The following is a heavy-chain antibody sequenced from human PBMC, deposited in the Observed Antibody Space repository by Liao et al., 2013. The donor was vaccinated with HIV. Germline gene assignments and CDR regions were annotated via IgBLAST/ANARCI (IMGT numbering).Heavy chain of an antibody. CDR1: GGSFSGYY. V-gene: IGHV4-34*01. CDR3: ARDEHNCSWFKY. D-gene: IGHD1/OR15-1a*01. J-gene: IGHJ4*02. Sequence: QVQLQQWGAGLLKPSETLSLTCAVYGGSFSGYYWSWIRQSPEKGLEWIGEIHPSGITNYNPSLKSRVTMSLDTSKSQISLKLASVTAADTAVYYCARDEHNCSWFKYWGQGALVTVSS. CDR2: IHPSGIT.